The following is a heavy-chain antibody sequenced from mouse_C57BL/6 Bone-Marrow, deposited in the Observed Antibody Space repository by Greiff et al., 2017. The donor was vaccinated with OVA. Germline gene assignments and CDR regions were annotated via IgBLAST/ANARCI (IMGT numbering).Heavy chain of an antibody. V-gene: IGHV5-15*01. CDR2: ISNLAYSI. D-gene: IGHD3-3*01. CDR3: ARQGTALAY. J-gene: IGHJ3*01. CDR1: GFTFSDYG. Sequence: EVQLVESGGGLVQPGGSLKLSCAASGFTFSDYGMAWVRQAPRKGPEWVAFISNLAYSIYYADTVTGRFTISREKANNTQYLEMSSLRSEDTAMYYCARQGTALAYWGQGTLVTVSA.